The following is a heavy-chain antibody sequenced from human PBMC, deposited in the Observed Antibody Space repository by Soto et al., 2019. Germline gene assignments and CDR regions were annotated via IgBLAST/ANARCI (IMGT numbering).Heavy chain of an antibody. J-gene: IGHJ4*02. D-gene: IGHD6-6*01. CDR2: IYYSGST. V-gene: IGHV4-31*03. CDR1: GGSISSGGHY. CDR3: EGHYSRSWVYNY. Sequence: PSETLSLTCTVSGGSISSGGHYWSWIRQRPGKGLEWIGIIYYSGSTSYHPSLNSRVNISLDTSRNQLSLKLSSVTAADTAVYYCEGHYSRSWVYNYWGQGTLVTVS.